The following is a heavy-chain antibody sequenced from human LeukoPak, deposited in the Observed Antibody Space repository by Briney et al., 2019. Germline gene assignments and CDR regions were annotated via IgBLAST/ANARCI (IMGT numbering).Heavy chain of an antibody. Sequence: PSETLSLTCAVSGYSISSSNWWGWIRQPPGKGLEWIGYIDYSGSIYYNPSLKSRVTMSIDTSKNQFSLKLGSVTAVDTAVYYCAHKFAGSYAFDIWGQGTMVTVSS. CDR3: AHKFAGSYAFDI. V-gene: IGHV4-28*05. CDR1: GYSISSSNW. CDR2: IDYSGSI. J-gene: IGHJ3*02.